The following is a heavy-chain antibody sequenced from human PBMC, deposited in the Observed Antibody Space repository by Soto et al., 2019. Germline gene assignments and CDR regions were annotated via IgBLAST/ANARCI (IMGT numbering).Heavy chain of an antibody. V-gene: IGHV3-64*01. Sequence: GGSLRLSCAASGFTFSSYAMHWVRQAPGKGLEYVSAISSNGGSTYYANSVKGRFTISRDNSKNTLYLQMGSLRAEDMAVYYCARGYCSGGSCYWLDYWGQGTLVTVSS. CDR2: ISSNGGST. CDR1: GFTFSSYA. D-gene: IGHD2-15*01. J-gene: IGHJ4*02. CDR3: ARGYCSGGSCYWLDY.